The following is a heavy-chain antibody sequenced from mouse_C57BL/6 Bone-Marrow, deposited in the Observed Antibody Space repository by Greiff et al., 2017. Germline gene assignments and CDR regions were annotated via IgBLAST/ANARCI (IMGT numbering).Heavy chain of an antibody. Sequence: VQLQQSGPELVKPGASVKLSCKASGYTFTSYDINWVKQRPGQGLEWIGWIYPRDGSTKYNEKFKGKATLTVDTSSSTAYMELHSLTSEDSAVYFCARLEFEGGSEDCFFDVWGTGTTVTVSS. CDR1: GYTFTSYD. CDR2: IYPRDGST. D-gene: IGHD1-1*02. V-gene: IGHV1-85*01. CDR3: ARLEFEGGSEDCFFDV. J-gene: IGHJ1*03.